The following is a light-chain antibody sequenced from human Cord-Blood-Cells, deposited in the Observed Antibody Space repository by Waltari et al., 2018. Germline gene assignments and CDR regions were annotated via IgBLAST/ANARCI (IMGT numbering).Light chain of an antibody. CDR1: QSISSY. Sequence: DIQMTQSPSSLSASVRDRVTITCRASQSISSYLNWYQQKPGKAPKLLIYAASSLQSGVPSRFSGSESGTDFTLTISSLQPEDFATYYCQQSYSTPPYTFCQGTKLEIK. CDR2: AAS. V-gene: IGKV1-39*01. CDR3: QQSYSTPPYT. J-gene: IGKJ2*01.